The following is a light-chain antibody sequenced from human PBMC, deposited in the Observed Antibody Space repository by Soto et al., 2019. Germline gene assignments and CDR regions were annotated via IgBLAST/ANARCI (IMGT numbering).Light chain of an antibody. CDR3: QQTSAFPRT. J-gene: IGKJ1*01. V-gene: IGKV1-12*01. Sequence: DIQMTQSPSSVSASVGDRLTITCRASRDISNSLAWYQQTPGKAPKLLLRGASSLHRGVPSRFSGGGPGTEFTLTISSLQPEDFATYYCQQTSAFPRTFGQGTKEDVK. CDR2: GAS. CDR1: RDISNS.